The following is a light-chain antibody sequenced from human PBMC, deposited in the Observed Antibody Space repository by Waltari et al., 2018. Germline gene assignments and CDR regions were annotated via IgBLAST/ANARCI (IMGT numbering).Light chain of an antibody. V-gene: IGLV2-23*02. CDR3: YSYAGSNTFVL. J-gene: IGLJ2*01. Sequence: PGQSLTISCTGTSSDVGFYNLFSWYQQHPGKAPKLIIFEVNKRPSGISNRFSASKSGNTASLTISALQAEDEADYYCYSYAGSNTFVLFGGGTTLTVL. CDR1: SSDVGFYNL. CDR2: EVN.